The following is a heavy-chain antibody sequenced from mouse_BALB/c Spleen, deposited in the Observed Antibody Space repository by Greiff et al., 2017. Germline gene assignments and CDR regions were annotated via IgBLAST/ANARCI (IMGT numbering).Heavy chain of an antibody. CDR1: GFSLTGYG. CDR2: IWGDGST. Sequence: VKVVESGPGLVAPSQSLSITCTVSGFSLTGYGVNWVRQPPGKGLEWLGMIWGDGSTDYNSALKSRLSISKDNSKSQVFLKMNSLQTDDTARYYCAIGGSSGYNYSMDYWGQGTSVTVSS. CDR3: AIGGSSGYNYSMDY. J-gene: IGHJ4*01. D-gene: IGHD3-1*01. V-gene: IGHV2-6-7*01.